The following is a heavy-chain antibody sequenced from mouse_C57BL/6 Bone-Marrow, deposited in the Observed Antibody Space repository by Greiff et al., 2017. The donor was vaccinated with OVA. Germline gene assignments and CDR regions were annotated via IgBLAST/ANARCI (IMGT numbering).Heavy chain of an antibody. V-gene: IGHV5-4*03. CDR1: GFTFSSYA. CDR3: ARGGTRFAY. Sequence: EVKVVESGGGLVKPGGSLKLSCAASGFTFSSYAMSWVRQTPEKRLEWVATISDGGSHTYYPDNVKGRFTISRDNAKNNLYLQMSHLKSEDTAMYYCARGGTRFAYWGQGTLVTVSA. D-gene: IGHD3-3*01. CDR2: ISDGGSHT. J-gene: IGHJ3*01.